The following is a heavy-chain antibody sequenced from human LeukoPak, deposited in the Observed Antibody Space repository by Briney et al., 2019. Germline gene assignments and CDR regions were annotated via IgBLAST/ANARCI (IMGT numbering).Heavy chain of an antibody. CDR1: GGSISSYC. CDR2: ISDIGSI. D-gene: IGHD2/OR15-2a*01. CDR3: AGHHPRNTVDF. V-gene: IGHV4-59*08. J-gene: IGHJ4*02. Sequence: SETLSLTGTGSGGSISSYCWSWIRQPPGKGLEWIAYISDIGSINYNPSLKSRVTISLDTSKNQFSLKLSSVTAADTAVYYCAGHHPRNTVDFWGQGTLVTVSS.